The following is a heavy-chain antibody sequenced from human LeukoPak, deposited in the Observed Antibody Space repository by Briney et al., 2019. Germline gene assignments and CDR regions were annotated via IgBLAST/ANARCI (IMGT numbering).Heavy chain of an antibody. V-gene: IGHV1-18*01. J-gene: IGHJ6*02. D-gene: IGHD3-22*01. Sequence: GASVKVSCKASGGTFSSYAISWVRQAPGQGLEWMGWISAYNGNTNYAQKLQGRVTMTTDTSTSTAYMELRSLRSDDTAVYYCARGYYDSSGYPSGMDVWGQGTTVTVSS. CDR3: ARGYYDSSGYPSGMDV. CDR1: GGTFSSYA. CDR2: ISAYNGNT.